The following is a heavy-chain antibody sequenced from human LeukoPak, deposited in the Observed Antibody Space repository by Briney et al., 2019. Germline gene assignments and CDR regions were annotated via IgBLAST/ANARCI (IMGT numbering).Heavy chain of an antibody. V-gene: IGHV3-74*01. Sequence: GGSLRLSCAASGFTFSSYGLDWVRQAPGKGLVWVSRIKTDGSSTSYADSVKGRFTISRDNAKNTLYLQMNSLRAEDTAVYYCARDRYCSSASGYGGDYWGQGTLVTVSS. CDR1: GFTFSSYG. CDR3: ARDRYCSSASGYGGDY. D-gene: IGHD2-2*01. J-gene: IGHJ4*02. CDR2: IKTDGSST.